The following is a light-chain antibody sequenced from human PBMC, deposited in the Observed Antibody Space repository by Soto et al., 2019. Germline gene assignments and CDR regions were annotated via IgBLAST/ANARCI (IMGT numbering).Light chain of an antibody. Sequence: QSALTQPRSVSGSPGQSVTISCTGTSSDVGGYNFVSWYHQHPGKAPKLMIYDVSKRPSGVPDRFSGSKSGNTASLTISGLQAYDEADYYCCSYSGSYTRVFGNGTKVTFL. V-gene: IGLV2-11*01. CDR2: DVS. CDR1: SSDVGGYNF. CDR3: CSYSGSYTRV. J-gene: IGLJ1*01.